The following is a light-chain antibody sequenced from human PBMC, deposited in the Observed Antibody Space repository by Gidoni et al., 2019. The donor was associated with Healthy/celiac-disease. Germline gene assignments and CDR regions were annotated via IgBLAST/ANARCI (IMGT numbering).Light chain of an antibody. Sequence: DIQMTQSPSSLSASVGDRVTITCRASQSISSYLNWYQPKPGKAPKLLIYAASSLQSGVTSRFSGSGSGTDFTLTISSLQPEDFATYYCQQSYSTPLTFXPXTKVDIK. J-gene: IGKJ3*01. CDR1: QSISSY. CDR3: QQSYSTPLT. CDR2: AAS. V-gene: IGKV1-39*01.